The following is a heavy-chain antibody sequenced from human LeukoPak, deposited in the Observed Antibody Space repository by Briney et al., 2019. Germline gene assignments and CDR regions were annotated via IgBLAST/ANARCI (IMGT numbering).Heavy chain of an antibody. CDR1: GASISSSDSY. Sequence: KPSETLSLTCTVSGASISSSDSYWSWIRQPPGKGLEWIGSIYRRGGTSYNPSLKSRVTVSEDMSKNHFSLRLSSVTAADTAVYYCARHVQDLGIKVWGQGTTVTVSS. CDR3: ARHVQDLGIKV. V-gene: IGHV4-39*01. CDR2: IYRRGGT. J-gene: IGHJ6*02.